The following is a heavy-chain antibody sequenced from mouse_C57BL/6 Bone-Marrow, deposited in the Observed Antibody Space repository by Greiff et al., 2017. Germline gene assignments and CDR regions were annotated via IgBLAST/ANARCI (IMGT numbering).Heavy chain of an antibody. D-gene: IGHD4-1*01. V-gene: IGHV1-19*01. CDR1: GYTFTDYY. Sequence: VQLKQSGPVLVKPGASVKMPCKASGYTFTDYYMNWVKQSHGKSLEWIGVINPYNGGTSYNQKFKGKATSTVDKSSSTAYMELNSLTSEDSAVYYCATGFYWYFDVWGTGTTVTVSS. CDR2: INPYNGGT. CDR3: ATGFYWYFDV. J-gene: IGHJ1*03.